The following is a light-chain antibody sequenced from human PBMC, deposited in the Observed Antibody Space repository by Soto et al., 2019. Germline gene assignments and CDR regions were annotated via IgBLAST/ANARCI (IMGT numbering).Light chain of an antibody. Sequence: EVVMTQSPATVSVSPGEGVTLSCRASQTISNDLAWYQQKPDQAPRLLIDGASTRATGVPARFSGGGSGTEFTLTISSLQSEDFAFYYCQQNNKWPPVTFGGGTKVEIK. CDR3: QQNNKWPPVT. J-gene: IGKJ4*01. CDR1: QTISND. V-gene: IGKV3-15*01. CDR2: GAS.